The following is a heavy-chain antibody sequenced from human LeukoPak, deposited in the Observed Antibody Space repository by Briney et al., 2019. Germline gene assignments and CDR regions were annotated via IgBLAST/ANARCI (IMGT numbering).Heavy chain of an antibody. J-gene: IGHJ3*02. CDR3: ARDRITIFGVVIVNDVFDI. CDR2: TYSGGST. Sequence: GGSLRLSCAASGFTVSSNYMSWVRQAPGKGLEWVSVTYSGGSTYYADSVKGRFTISRDNSKNTLYLQMNSLRAEDTAVYYCARDRITIFGVVIVNDVFDIWGQGTMVTVSS. CDR1: GFTVSSNY. D-gene: IGHD3-3*01. V-gene: IGHV3-66*02.